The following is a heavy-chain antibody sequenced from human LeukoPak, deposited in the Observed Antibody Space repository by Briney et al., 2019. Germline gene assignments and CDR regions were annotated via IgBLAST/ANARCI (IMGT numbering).Heavy chain of an antibody. CDR3: AKGTGYCSGGSCYFDY. D-gene: IGHD2-15*01. CDR2: IRYDGSNK. J-gene: IGHJ4*02. Sequence: QSGGSLRLSCAASGFTFSSYGMPWVRQAPGKGLEWVAFIRYDGSNKYYADSVKGRFTISRDNSKNTLYLQMNSLRAEDTAVYYCAKGTGYCSGGSCYFDYWGQGTLVTVSS. V-gene: IGHV3-30*02. CDR1: GFTFSSYG.